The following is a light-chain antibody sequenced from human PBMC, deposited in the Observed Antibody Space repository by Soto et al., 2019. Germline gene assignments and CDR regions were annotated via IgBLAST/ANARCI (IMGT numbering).Light chain of an antibody. CDR2: GAS. V-gene: IGKV3-15*01. CDR1: HSVNSN. J-gene: IGKJ1*01. CDR3: QQYNNWWT. Sequence: EIVMTQSPATLSVSPGERATLSCRASHSVNSNLAWYQQRPGQAPRLLISGASTRATGVPARFSGSGSETEFTLTISSLQSEDFAVYYCQQYNNWWTFGQGPEVEIK.